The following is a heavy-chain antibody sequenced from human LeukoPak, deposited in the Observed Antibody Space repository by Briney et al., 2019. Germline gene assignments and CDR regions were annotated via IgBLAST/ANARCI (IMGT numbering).Heavy chain of an antibody. J-gene: IGHJ4*02. CDR3: ARDRTDYYDSSGPNPLDY. Sequence: GASVKVSCKASGGTFSSYAISWVRQAPGQGLEWMGGIIPIFGTANYAQKFQGRVTITADESTSTAYMELSSLRSEDTAVYYCARDRTDYYDSSGPNPLDYWGQGTLVTVSS. CDR2: IIPIFGTA. D-gene: IGHD3-22*01. V-gene: IGHV1-69*13. CDR1: GGTFSSYA.